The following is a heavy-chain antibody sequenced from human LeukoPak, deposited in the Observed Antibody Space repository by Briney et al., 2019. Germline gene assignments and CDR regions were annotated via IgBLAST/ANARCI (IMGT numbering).Heavy chain of an antibody. CDR3: ARANRYSSSWYFDY. J-gene: IGHJ4*02. Sequence: SETLSLTCTVSGGSISSYYWSWIRQPPGKGLEWIGYIYYSGSTNYNPSLKSRVTISVDTSKNQFSLKLSSVTAADTAVYYCARANRYSSSWYFDYWGQGTLVTVSS. V-gene: IGHV4-59*01. D-gene: IGHD6-13*01. CDR2: IYYSGST. CDR1: GGSISSYY.